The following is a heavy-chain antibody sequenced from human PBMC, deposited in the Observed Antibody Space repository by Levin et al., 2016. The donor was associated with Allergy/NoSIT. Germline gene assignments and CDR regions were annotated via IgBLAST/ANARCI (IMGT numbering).Heavy chain of an antibody. CDR2: TSYDGQKK. V-gene: IGHV3-30*04. CDR1: GFTFSTSP. J-gene: IGHJ3*02. D-gene: IGHD2-15*01. Sequence: GESLKISCGASGFTFSTSPMHWVRQAPGKGLEWVSGTSYDGQKKYYADSVQGRFTISRDNSKNTLYLQVNSLRPEDTAVYFCARGGSRPRGWSYGFDIWGQGTMLTVSS. CDR3: ARGGSRPRGWSYGFDI.